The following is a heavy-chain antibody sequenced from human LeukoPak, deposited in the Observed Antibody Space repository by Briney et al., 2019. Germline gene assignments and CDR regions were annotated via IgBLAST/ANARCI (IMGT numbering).Heavy chain of an antibody. V-gene: IGHV3-9*01. CDR3: AKDIRNYYYYGMDV. CDR1: GFTFDDYA. Sequence: SLRLSCAASGFTFDDYAMHWVRQAPGKGLEWVSGISWNSGSIGYADSVKGRFTISGDNAKNSLYLQMNSLRAEDTALYYCAKDIRNYYYYGMDVWGQGTTVTVSS. CDR2: ISWNSGSI. J-gene: IGHJ6*02.